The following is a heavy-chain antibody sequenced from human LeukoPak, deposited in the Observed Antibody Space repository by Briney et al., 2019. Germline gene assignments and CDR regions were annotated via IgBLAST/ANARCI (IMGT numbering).Heavy chain of an antibody. V-gene: IGHV4-39*07. D-gene: IGHD3-10*01. CDR2: IYYSGST. Sequence: PSETLSLTCTVSGGSISSSSYYWGWIRQPPGKGLEWIGSIYYSGSTYYNPSLKSRVTISVDTSKNQFSLKLSSVTAADTAVYYCARGLLWFGELSQSLDYWGQGTLVTVSS. CDR1: GGSISSSSYY. J-gene: IGHJ4*02. CDR3: ARGLLWFGELSQSLDY.